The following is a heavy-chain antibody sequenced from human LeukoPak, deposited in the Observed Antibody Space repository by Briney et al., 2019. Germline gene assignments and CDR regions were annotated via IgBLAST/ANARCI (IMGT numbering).Heavy chain of an antibody. Sequence: GGSLRLSCAASGFTFSSHAMNWVRQAPGKGLEWVSSINNSGTYIDYADSVKGRFTISRDNAKNSVYLQMNSLRAEDTAVYYCARDVVPSAIGFYFDYWGQGTLVTVSS. V-gene: IGHV3-21*01. D-gene: IGHD2-2*02. CDR3: ARDVVPSAIGFYFDY. J-gene: IGHJ4*02. CDR1: GFTFSSHA. CDR2: INNSGTYI.